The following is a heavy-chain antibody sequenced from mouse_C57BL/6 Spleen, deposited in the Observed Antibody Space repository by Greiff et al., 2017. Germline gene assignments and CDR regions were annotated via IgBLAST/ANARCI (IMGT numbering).Heavy chain of an antibody. CDR1: GYTFTSYW. V-gene: IGHV1-61*01. CDR2: IYPSDSET. Sequence: VQLQQPGAELVRPGSSVKLSCKASGYTFTSYWMDWVKQRPGQGLEWIGNIYPSDSETHYNQKFKDKATLTVDKSSSTAYMQLISLTSEDSAVYYCARGGAMVTTGEYYFDYWGQGTTLTVSS. CDR3: ARGGAMVTTGEYYFDY. D-gene: IGHD2-2*01. J-gene: IGHJ2*01.